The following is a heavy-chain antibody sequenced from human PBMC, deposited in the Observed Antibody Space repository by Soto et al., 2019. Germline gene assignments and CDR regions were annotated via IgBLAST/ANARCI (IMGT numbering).Heavy chain of an antibody. CDR1: GDTFGRFT. Sequence: SVKVSCKASGDTFGRFTINWVRQAPGQGLEWMGGIKPISDITNYAQRFQGRVTFTADASTSTVYLELSSLRSEDTAMYYCARDPSTIHKLIGVWLDPWGQGTLVTVSS. V-gene: IGHV1-69*13. D-gene: IGHD1-1*01. CDR3: ARDPSTIHKLIGVWLDP. J-gene: IGHJ5*02. CDR2: IKPISDIT.